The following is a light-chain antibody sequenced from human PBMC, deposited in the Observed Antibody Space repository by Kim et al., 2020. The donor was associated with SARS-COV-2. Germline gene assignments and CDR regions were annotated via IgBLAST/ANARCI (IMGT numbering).Light chain of an antibody. J-gene: IGLJ3*02. CDR3: AAWDDSLKGSV. CDR2: SND. V-gene: IGLV1-44*01. Sequence: GHRVTIACSGSISNIGSNVVNWYQQLPGTAPKLLMYSNDYRPSGVPDRFSGSKSGTSASLAISGLQSEDEADYYCAAWDDSLKGSVFGGGTQLTVL. CDR1: ISNIGSNV.